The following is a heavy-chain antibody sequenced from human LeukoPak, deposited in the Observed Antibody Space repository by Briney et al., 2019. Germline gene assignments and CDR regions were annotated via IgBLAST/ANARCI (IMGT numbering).Heavy chain of an antibody. J-gene: IGHJ4*02. CDR2: IYYSGST. Sequence: SETLSLTCTVSGGSISSYYWSWIRQPPGKGLEWIGYIYYSGSTNYNPSLKSRVTISVDTSKNQFSLKLSSVTAVDTAVYYCARGRYYYDSSGYYLDYWGQGTLVTVSS. CDR1: GGSISSYY. V-gene: IGHV4-59*01. D-gene: IGHD3-22*01. CDR3: ARGRYYYDSSGYYLDY.